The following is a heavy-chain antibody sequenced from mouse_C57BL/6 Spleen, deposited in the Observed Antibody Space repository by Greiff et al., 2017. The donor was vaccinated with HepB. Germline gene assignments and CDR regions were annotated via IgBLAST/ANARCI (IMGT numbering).Heavy chain of an antibody. CDR1: GYSFTGYY. J-gene: IGHJ2*01. CDR3: ARLEVLDY. CDR2: INPSTGGT. V-gene: IGHV1-42*01. Sequence: EVHLVESGPELVKPGASVKISCKASGYSFTGYYMNWVKQSPEKSLEWIGEINPSTGGTTYNQKFKAKATLTVDKSSSTAYMQLKSLTSEDSAVYYCARLEVLDYWGQGTTLTVSS.